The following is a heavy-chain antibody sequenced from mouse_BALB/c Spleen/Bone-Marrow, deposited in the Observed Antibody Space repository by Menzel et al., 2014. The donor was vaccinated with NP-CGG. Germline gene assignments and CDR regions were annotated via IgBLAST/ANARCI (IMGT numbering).Heavy chain of an antibody. J-gene: IGHJ4*01. CDR2: IWRGGST. V-gene: IGHV2-5*01. Sequence: QVHLQQPGPGLVQPSQSLSITCTVSGFSLSSYGVHWVRQSPGKGLEWLGVIWRGGSTDYNAAFMSRLSITKDNSKSQVFFKMNSLQADDTAIYYCAKNSYDIYYYAMDYWGQGTSVTVSS. D-gene: IGHD2-3*01. CDR1: GFSLSSYG. CDR3: AKNSYDIYYYAMDY.